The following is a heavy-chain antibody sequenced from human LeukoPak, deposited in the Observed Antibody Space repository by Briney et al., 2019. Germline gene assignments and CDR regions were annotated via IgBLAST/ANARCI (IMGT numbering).Heavy chain of an antibody. J-gene: IGHJ4*02. V-gene: IGHV3-23*01. CDR2: VSGSGRNT. Sequence: GGSLRLSCAASGFTFSSNAMSWVRQAPGKGLEWVSSVSGSGRNTFYPDSVEGRFTISRDNSKNTVHLQMNSLRADDTAVYYCVKSRRVGANQRGLFDYWGQGTLVTVSP. CDR1: GFTFSSNA. D-gene: IGHD1-26*01. CDR3: VKSRRVGANQRGLFDY.